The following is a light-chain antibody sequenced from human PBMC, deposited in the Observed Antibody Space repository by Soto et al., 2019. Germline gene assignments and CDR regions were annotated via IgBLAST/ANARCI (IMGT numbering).Light chain of an antibody. CDR3: GSYTSSTTVVL. Sequence: QSALTQPASVSGSPGQSITISCTGTSSDIGGFDFVSWYRHHPGKAPQLIIYEVTNRPSGVSSRFSGSKSGNTASLTISGLQAEDEALYYCGSYTSSTTVVLFGGGTKVTVL. CDR2: EVT. J-gene: IGLJ2*01. CDR1: SSDIGGFDF. V-gene: IGLV2-14*01.